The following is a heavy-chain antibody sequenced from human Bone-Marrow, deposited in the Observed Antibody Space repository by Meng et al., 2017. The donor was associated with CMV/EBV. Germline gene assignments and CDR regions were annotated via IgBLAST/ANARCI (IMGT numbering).Heavy chain of an antibody. D-gene: IGHD2-21*01. CDR1: GFTFSDHY. CDR2: TKTKTYNYNT. V-gene: IGHV3-72*01. Sequence: GESLKISCAASGFTFSDHYMDWFRQAPGKGLQWISRTKTKTYNYNTQYAASVEGRFTVSRDDSKNSLYLQMKCLKTDETAVYYCGRDPMQARGLDYWGPGTLVTVSS. J-gene: IGHJ4*02. CDR3: GRDPMQARGLDY.